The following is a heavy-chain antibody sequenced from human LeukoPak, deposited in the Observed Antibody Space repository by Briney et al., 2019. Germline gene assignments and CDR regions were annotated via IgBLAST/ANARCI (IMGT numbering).Heavy chain of an antibody. CDR1: GYTFTGYY. Sequence: ASVKVSCKASGYTFTGYYMHWVRQAPGQGLEWMGWINPNSGGTNYAQKFQGRVTMTRDTSISTAYMELSSLRSEDTAVYYCARSRIVAVAGYFDYWGQGTLVTVSS. D-gene: IGHD6-19*01. V-gene: IGHV1-2*02. CDR2: INPNSGGT. J-gene: IGHJ4*02. CDR3: ARSRIVAVAGYFDY.